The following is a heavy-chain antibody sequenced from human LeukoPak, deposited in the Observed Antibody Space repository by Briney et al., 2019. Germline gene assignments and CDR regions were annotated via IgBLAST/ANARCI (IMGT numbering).Heavy chain of an antibody. D-gene: IGHD6-19*01. CDR3: VRRDTGWNYFDY. CDR1: GGSINSHY. CDR2: IYYTVKI. Sequence: SETLSLTCAVSGGSINSHYWGWIRQPPGKGLQWIGDIYYTVKINYNPSLKSRVTITLDTSKDHLSLNLTSVLAADTAIYYCVRRDTGWNYFDYWGQGILVTVSS. J-gene: IGHJ4*02. V-gene: IGHV4-59*08.